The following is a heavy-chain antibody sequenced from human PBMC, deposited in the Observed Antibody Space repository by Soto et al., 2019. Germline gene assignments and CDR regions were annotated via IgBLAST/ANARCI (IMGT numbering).Heavy chain of an antibody. D-gene: IGHD3-16*01. CDR3: VHLLTGGRFDS. CDR2: IYWDVDK. Sequence: QITLKESGPSLVKPTETLTLTCTFSGFSLSSSGVGVAWIRQPPGKPLEWLALIYWDVDKYTSPSLKSRLTITKDTSKNQVVLLMTNMDPVDTATYFCVHLLTGGRFDSWGQGTLVTVSS. J-gene: IGHJ4*02. V-gene: IGHV2-5*02. CDR1: GFSLSSSGVG.